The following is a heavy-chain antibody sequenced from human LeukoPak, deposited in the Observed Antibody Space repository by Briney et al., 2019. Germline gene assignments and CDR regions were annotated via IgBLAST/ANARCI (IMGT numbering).Heavy chain of an antibody. D-gene: IGHD2-15*01. CDR2: TYYRSKWYN. CDR1: GDSVSSNSAA. J-gene: IGHJ4*02. Sequence: SQTLSLTCAISGDSVSSNSAAWNWIRQSPSRGLEWLGRTYYRSKWYNDYAVSLKSRITINPDTSKNQFSLQLNSVTPEDTAVYYCARSVVGADEPLYYFDYWGQGTLVTVSS. V-gene: IGHV6-1*01. CDR3: ARSVVGADEPLYYFDY.